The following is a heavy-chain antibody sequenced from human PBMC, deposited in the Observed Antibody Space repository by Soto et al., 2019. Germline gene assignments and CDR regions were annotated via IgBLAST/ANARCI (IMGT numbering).Heavy chain of an antibody. CDR1: GFTFSSYG. D-gene: IGHD2-15*01. CDR3: AKDHAMVAATPFDY. V-gene: IGHV3-30*18. J-gene: IGHJ4*02. Sequence: PGGSLRLSCAASGFTFSSYGMHWVRQAPGKGLEWVAVISYDGSNKYYADSVKGRFTISRDNSKNTLYLQMNSLRAEDTAVYYCAKDHAMVAATPFDYWGQGTLVTVSS. CDR2: ISYDGSNK.